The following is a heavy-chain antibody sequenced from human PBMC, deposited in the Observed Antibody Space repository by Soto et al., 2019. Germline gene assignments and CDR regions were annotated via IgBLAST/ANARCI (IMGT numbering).Heavy chain of an antibody. J-gene: IGHJ3*02. V-gene: IGHV6-1*01. Sequence: QVQLQQSGPGLVKPSQTLSLTCSISGDSVSSNDAAWNWVRQSPSRGLEWLGRTFYRSRWYNEYGDSVRGQVTINTDSSNNQFSLQLNSVRPYDTGVYNCAREGQYWNGYDRFWVNGFDTWGQGTTVIVSS. CDR1: GDSVSSNDAA. D-gene: IGHD3-3*01. CDR3: AREGQYWNGYDRFWVNGFDT. CDR2: TFYRSRWYN.